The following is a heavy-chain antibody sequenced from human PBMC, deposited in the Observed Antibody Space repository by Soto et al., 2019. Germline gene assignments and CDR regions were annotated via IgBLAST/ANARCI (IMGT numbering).Heavy chain of an antibody. V-gene: IGHV5-10-1*01. CDR1: GYSFTSYW. Sequence: GESLKISCKGSGYSFTSYWISCVRQMPGKGLEWMGRIDPSDSYTNYSPSFQGHVTLSADKSITTAYLQWSSLKASDTAMYYCARHESSSPGDIWGQGTMVTVSS. CDR2: IDPSDSYT. J-gene: IGHJ3*02. CDR3: ARHESSSPGDI. D-gene: IGHD6-13*01.